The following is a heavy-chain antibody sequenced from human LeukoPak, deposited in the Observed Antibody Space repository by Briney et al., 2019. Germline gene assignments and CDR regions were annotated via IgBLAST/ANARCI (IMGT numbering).Heavy chain of an antibody. CDR1: GYRFTTYG. CDR3: ARGSGAGSYYNYGMDV. J-gene: IGHJ6*02. V-gene: IGHV1-18*01. CDR2: ISVYNGKT. Sequence: ASVKVSCKASGYRFTTYGIGWVRQAPGQGLEWMGWISVYNGKTNYAQKLQGRVTMTTDTSTNTAYMELRSLRSDDTALYYCARGSGAGSYYNYGMDVWGQGTTVTVSS. D-gene: IGHD3-10*01.